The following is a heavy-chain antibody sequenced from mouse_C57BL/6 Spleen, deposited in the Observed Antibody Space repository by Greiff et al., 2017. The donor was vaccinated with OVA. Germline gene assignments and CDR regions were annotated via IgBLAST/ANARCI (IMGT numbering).Heavy chain of an antibody. Sequence: VQLQQSGAELVKPGASVKLSCKASGYTFTSYWMQWVKQRPGQGLEWIGEIDPSDSYTNYNQKFKGKATLTVDTSSSTAYMQLSSLTSEDSAVYYCARPDYYGSSDFDYWGQGTTLTVSS. J-gene: IGHJ2*01. CDR2: IDPSDSYT. CDR3: ARPDYYGSSDFDY. D-gene: IGHD1-1*01. CDR1: GYTFTSYW. V-gene: IGHV1-50*01.